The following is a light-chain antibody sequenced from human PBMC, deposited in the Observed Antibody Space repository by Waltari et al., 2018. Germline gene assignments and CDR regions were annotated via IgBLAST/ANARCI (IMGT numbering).Light chain of an antibody. CDR2: GAS. V-gene: IGKV3-15*01. Sequence: EIVMPQSPATLSVSPGERATLSCRASPGVRSNLAWYQQKHGQAPRLLIYGASTRSTGIPARFSGSGSGTEFTLTISSMQSEDFAVYYCQQYNNWLARTFGGGTKVEIK. J-gene: IGKJ4*01. CDR1: PGVRSN. CDR3: QQYNNWLART.